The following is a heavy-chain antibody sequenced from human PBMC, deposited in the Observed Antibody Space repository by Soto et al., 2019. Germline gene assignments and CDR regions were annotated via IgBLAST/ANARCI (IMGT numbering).Heavy chain of an antibody. V-gene: IGHV1-18*01. CDR2: ISAYNGNT. CDR1: GYTFTSYG. J-gene: IGHJ5*02. D-gene: IGHD2-8*01. CDR3: ARAQDIVHWRGNWFDP. Sequence: ASVKVSCKASGYTFTSYGISWVRQAPGQGLEWMGWISAYNGNTNYAQKLQGRVTMTTDTSTSTAYMELRSLRSDDTAVYYCARAQDIVHWRGNWFDPWGQGTLGTVSS.